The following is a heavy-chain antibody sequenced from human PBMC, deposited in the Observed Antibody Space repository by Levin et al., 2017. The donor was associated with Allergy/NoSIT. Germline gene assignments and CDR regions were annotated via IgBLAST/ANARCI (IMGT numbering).Heavy chain of an antibody. J-gene: IGHJ5*01. CDR3: ARDSADSGSHNRFDP. Sequence: AASVKVSCKASGYTFSDKYLHWVRQAPGQGLEWMGWITPKTGVTRYAPKFQGRVTMTRDTSITTAYMDLSRLTSDDTAIYYCARDSADSGSHNRFDPWGQGTLVTVSS. D-gene: IGHD1-26*01. CDR2: ITPKTGVT. CDR1: GYTFSDKY. V-gene: IGHV1-2*02.